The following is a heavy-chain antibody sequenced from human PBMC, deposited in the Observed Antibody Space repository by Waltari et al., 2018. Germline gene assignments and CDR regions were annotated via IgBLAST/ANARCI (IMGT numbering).Heavy chain of an antibody. Sequence: VQLVESGGGVVQPGRSLRLSCAASGFTFSSYAMHWVRQAPGKGLEYVSAISSNGGSTYYADAVKGRFTISRDNSKNTLYLQMGSLRAEDMAVYYCARDAKYYYGSGSPDIWGQGTMVTVSS. CDR1: GFTFSSYA. J-gene: IGHJ3*02. D-gene: IGHD3-10*01. V-gene: IGHV3-64*07. CDR3: ARDAKYYYGSGSPDI. CDR2: ISSNGGST.